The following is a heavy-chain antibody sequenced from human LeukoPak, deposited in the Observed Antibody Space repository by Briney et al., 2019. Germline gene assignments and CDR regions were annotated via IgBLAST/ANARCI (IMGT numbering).Heavy chain of an antibody. D-gene: IGHD3-22*01. Sequence: PGGSLRLSCAASGFTFSSYAMHWVRQAPGKGLEWVAVISYDGSNKYYADSVKGRFTISRDNSKNTLYLQMNSLRAEDTAVYYCARTQQIHYYDSSGYYYEFVYWGQGTLVTVSS. CDR3: ARTQQIHYYDSSGYYYEFVY. CDR1: GFTFSSYA. V-gene: IGHV3-30*04. J-gene: IGHJ4*02. CDR2: ISYDGSNK.